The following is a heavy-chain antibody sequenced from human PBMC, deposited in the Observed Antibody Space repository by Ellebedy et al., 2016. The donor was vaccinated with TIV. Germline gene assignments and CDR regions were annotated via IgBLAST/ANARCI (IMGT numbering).Heavy chain of an antibody. Sequence: SVKVSXXTSGGAFSTYAISWVRQAPGRGLEWMGRIIPIVDIPNYAQNFQGRVTITADKSTSTAYMELSSLTSADTAIYYCARVNQWQGFDPWGQGTLVTVSS. CDR1: GGAFSTYA. D-gene: IGHD6-19*01. V-gene: IGHV1-69*04. CDR3: ARVNQWQGFDP. CDR2: IIPIVDIP. J-gene: IGHJ5*02.